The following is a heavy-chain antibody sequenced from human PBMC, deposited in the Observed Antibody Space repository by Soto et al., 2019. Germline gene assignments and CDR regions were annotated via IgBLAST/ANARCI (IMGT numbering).Heavy chain of an antibody. J-gene: IGHJ4*02. CDR1: GFTFGNYA. CDR2: IAASGATT. D-gene: IGHD6-19*01. Sequence: GGSLRLSCAASGFTFGNYAMSWVRQAPGKGLEWVSAIAASGATTYYADSVKGRLTVSRDNSKNTLYLQMNSLRAEDAAVYYCAKDRGGSGWRFDYWGQGTLVTVSS. V-gene: IGHV3-23*01. CDR3: AKDRGGSGWRFDY.